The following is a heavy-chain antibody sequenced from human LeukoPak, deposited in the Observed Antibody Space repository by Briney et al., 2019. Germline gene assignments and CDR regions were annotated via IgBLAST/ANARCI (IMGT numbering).Heavy chain of an antibody. V-gene: IGHV3-30*18. CDR3: AKAACGSTSCHPDH. D-gene: IGHD2-2*01. CDR2: VSYDGSTE. J-gene: IGHJ4*02. CDR1: GFTFSTYA. Sequence: PGRSLRLSCAASGFTFSTYAMHWVRQAPGKGLEWVAVVSYDGSTEYYEDSGKGRFAISRANSMNALYLQINSLRAEDTAVYSCAKAACGSTSCHPDHWGQGTPVTVSS.